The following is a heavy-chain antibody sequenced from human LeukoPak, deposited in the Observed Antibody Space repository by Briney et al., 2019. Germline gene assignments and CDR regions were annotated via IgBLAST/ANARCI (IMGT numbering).Heavy chain of an antibody. Sequence: ASVKVSCKASGYTFTSYFMHWVRQAPGQGLEWMGIINPSGGSTSYAQKFQGRVTMTRDTSTSTVYMELSSLRSEDTAVYYCAKAALGEQWLAMGYWGQGTLPPSPQ. CDR3: AKAALGEQWLAMGY. CDR1: GYTFTSYF. V-gene: IGHV1-46*01. D-gene: IGHD6-19*01. CDR2: INPSGGST. J-gene: IGHJ4*02.